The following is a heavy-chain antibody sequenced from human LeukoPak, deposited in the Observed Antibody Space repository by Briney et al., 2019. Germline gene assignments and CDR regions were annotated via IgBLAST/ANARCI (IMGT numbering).Heavy chain of an antibody. J-gene: IGHJ4*02. CDR3: AKAPVTSCRGAFCYPFDY. Sequence: GGSLRLSCTASGFTFSSYSMNWVRQAPGKGLEWVSYISSSGSTIYYADSVKGRFTISRDNAKNSLYLQMNSLRAEDAAVYYCAKAPVTSCRGAFCYPFDYWGQGTLVTVSS. CDR1: GFTFSSYS. D-gene: IGHD2-15*01. CDR2: ISSSGSTI. V-gene: IGHV3-48*04.